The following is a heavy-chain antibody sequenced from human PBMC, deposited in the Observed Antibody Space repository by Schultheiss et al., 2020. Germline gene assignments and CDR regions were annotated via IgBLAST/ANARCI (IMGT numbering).Heavy chain of an antibody. Sequence: WGSLRLSCAASGFTVSSNYMSWVRQAPGKGLEWVSVIYSGGSTYYADSVKGRFTISRDNSKNTLYLQMNSLRAEDTAVYYCARLEGWLQCGGSCYYYYGMDVWGQGTTVTVSS. CDR1: GFTVSSNY. CDR3: ARLEGWLQCGGSCYYYYGMDV. J-gene: IGHJ6*02. V-gene: IGHV3-53*01. D-gene: IGHD5-24*01. CDR2: IYSGGST.